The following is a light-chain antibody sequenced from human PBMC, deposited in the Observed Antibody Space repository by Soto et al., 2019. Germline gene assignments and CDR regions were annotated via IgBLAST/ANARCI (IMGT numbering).Light chain of an antibody. J-gene: IGLJ3*02. CDR1: SSDVGGYHY. CDR3: SSYTQNDAWV. V-gene: IGLV2-14*01. Sequence: HSALTQPASVSVSPGQSITIPCTGTSSDVGGYHYVSRYQQHPGKAPKLMIYEDTNRPSGISNRLSGSKSGNTASLTISGLQAEDEADYYCSSYTQNDAWVFGGGTKLTV. CDR2: EDT.